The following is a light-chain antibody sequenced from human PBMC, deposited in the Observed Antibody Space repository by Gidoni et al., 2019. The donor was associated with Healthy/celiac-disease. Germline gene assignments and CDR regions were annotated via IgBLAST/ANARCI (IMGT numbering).Light chain of an antibody. CDR1: QSISSY. J-gene: IGKJ4*01. CDR2: AAS. Sequence: DSQMTQSPSSLSASVGDRVTITCRASQSISSYLNWYQQKPGKAPKLLIYAASSLQSGVPSMFSGSGSGTDFTLTISSLQPEDFATYYCQPSYSTPLTFGGGTKVEI. CDR3: QPSYSTPLT. V-gene: IGKV1-39*01.